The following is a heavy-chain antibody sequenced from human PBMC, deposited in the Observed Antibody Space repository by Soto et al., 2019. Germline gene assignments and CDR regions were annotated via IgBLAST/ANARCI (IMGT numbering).Heavy chain of an antibody. CDR2: IYYSGST. D-gene: IGHD3-10*01. Sequence: QVQLQESGPGLVKPSETLSLTCTVSGGSISSYYWSWIRQPPGKGLEWIGYIYYSGSTNYNPSLKSRVTISVDTSKNQFSLKLSSVTAADTAVYYCARRVLTMVRGGGTYYYYYYMDVWGKGTTVTVSS. V-gene: IGHV4-59*08. CDR3: ARRVLTMVRGGGTYYYYYYMDV. CDR1: GGSISSYY. J-gene: IGHJ6*03.